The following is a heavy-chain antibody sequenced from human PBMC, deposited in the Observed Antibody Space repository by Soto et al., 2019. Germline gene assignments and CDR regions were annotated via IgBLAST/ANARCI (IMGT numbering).Heavy chain of an antibody. CDR1: GGSINSGGYY. J-gene: IGHJ4*02. V-gene: IGHV4-31*03. CDR2: IYYRGST. CDR3: AIEYSFGRFDY. Sequence: QVQLQESGPGLVKSSQTLSLTCTVSGGSINSGGYYWSWIRQHPGKGLEWIGYIYYRGSTYYNPSLKSRVTISVDTSKNQFSLKLNSGSAADTAVYYCAIEYSFGRFDYWGQGTLVTVSS. D-gene: IGHD5-18*01.